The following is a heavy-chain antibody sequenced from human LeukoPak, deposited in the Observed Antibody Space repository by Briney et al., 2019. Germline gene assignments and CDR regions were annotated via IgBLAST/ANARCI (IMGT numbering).Heavy chain of an antibody. CDR1: GFTFSSYS. D-gene: IGHD2-21*01. J-gene: IGHJ4*02. CDR3: ARDDQGYYDY. CDR2: ISSSSSYI. Sequence: GGSLRLPCAASGFTFSSYSINWVRQAPGKGLEWVSSISSSSSYIYYADSVKGRFTISRDNAKNSLYLQMNSLRAEDTAVYYCARDDQGYYDYWGQGTLVTVSS. V-gene: IGHV3-21*04.